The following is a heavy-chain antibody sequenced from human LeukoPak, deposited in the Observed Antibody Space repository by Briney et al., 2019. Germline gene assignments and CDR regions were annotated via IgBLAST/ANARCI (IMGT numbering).Heavy chain of an antibody. Sequence: SETLSLTCTVSGGSISSYYWSWIRQPPGKGLEWIGYIYYSGSTNYNPSLKSRVTISVDTSKNQFSLKLSSVTAADTAVYYCARASSGWYNWFDPWGQGTLVTVSS. V-gene: IGHV4-59*01. CDR1: GGSISSYY. CDR2: IYYSGST. J-gene: IGHJ5*02. D-gene: IGHD6-19*01. CDR3: ARASSGWYNWFDP.